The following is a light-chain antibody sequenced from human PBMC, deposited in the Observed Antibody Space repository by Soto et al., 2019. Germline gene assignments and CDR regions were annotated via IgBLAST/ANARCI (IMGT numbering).Light chain of an antibody. CDR1: QSVSSY. J-gene: IGKJ4*01. CDR3: QQRSGWPPSLT. V-gene: IGKV3-11*01. Sequence: EVVLTQSPATLSLSPGETATLSCRASQSVSSYLAWYQQKPGQAPRLLIYDPSETATGIPARFSGSGSGTDFTLTISSLEPEDFAVYYCQQRSGWPPSLTFGGGTKVEIK. CDR2: DPS.